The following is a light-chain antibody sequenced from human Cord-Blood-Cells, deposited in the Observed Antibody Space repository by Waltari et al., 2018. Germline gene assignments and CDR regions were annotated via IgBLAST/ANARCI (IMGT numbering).Light chain of an antibody. CDR1: QSISSY. Sequence: DIQMTKSPSSLSASVGDRVTITCRASQSISSYLNWYQQKPGKAPKLLIYAASSLQSGVPSRFSGSGSGTDCTLTISSLQPEDFATYYCQQSYSTPYTFGQGTKLEIK. J-gene: IGKJ2*01. CDR3: QQSYSTPYT. V-gene: IGKV1-39*01. CDR2: AAS.